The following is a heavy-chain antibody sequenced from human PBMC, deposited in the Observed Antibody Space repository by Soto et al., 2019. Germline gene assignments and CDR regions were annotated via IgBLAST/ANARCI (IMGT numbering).Heavy chain of an antibody. CDR3: ARSHLLFGETYNWFDP. Sequence: GASVKVSCKASGYTFTDYYIHWVRQAPGQGLEWMGYINPTSGGTNFALKFQGWVTMTTDTSINTAYVELSWLKSDVPAVYYCARSHLLFGETYNWFDPWGQGTLVTVS. V-gene: IGHV1-2*04. J-gene: IGHJ5*02. D-gene: IGHD3-10*01. CDR1: GYTFTDYY. CDR2: INPTSGGT.